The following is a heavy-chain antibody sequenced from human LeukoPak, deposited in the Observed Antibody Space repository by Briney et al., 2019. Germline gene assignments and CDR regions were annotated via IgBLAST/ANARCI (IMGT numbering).Heavy chain of an antibody. D-gene: IGHD1-7*01. J-gene: IGHJ4*02. CDR1: GFTFSSYA. Sequence: GGSLRLSCAASGFTFSSYAMSWVRQAPGRGLEWVSAISGSGGSTYYADSVKGRFTISRDNSKNTLYLQMNSLRAEDTAVYYCAKDRYNWNYFTDYWGQGTLVTVSS. CDR3: AKDRYNWNYFTDY. V-gene: IGHV3-23*01. CDR2: ISGSGGST.